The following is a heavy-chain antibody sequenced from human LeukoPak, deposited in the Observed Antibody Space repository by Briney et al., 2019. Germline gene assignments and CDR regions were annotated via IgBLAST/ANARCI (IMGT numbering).Heavy chain of an antibody. CDR1: GGTFSSYA. CDR2: IIPIFGTA. Sequence: GASVKVSCKASGGTFSSYAIIWVRQAPGQGLEWMGGIIPIFGTANYAQKFQGRVTITADESTSTAYMELSSLRSEDTAVYYCARGSCYGESSFRGVLEWLSHFDYWGQGTLVTVSS. CDR3: ARGSCYGESSFRGVLEWLSHFDY. V-gene: IGHV1-69*13. D-gene: IGHD3-3*01. J-gene: IGHJ4*02.